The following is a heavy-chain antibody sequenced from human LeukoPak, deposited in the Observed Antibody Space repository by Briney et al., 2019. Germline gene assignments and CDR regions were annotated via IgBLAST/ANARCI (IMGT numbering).Heavy chain of an antibody. D-gene: IGHD5-24*01. CDR2: INHSGST. Sequence: SETLSLTCAVYGGSFSGYYWTWIRQPPGRGLEWIGEINHSGSTNYNPSLKSRVTISVDTSKSQFSLKLNSVTAADTAMYYCARGRDPYWGQGSLVTVSS. V-gene: IGHV4-34*01. CDR1: GGSFSGYY. CDR3: ARGRDPY. J-gene: IGHJ4*02.